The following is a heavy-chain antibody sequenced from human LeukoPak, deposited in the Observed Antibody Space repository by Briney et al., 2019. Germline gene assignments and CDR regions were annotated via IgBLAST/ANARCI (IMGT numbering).Heavy chain of an antibody. CDR3: ARDDEYFDY. CDR2: INTDGSGT. Sequence: GGSLRLSCAASGFTFRNFWMYWVRQVPGKGLFWVSRINTDGSGTAYAEPVKGRFTISRDNANNTLYLQMNSLSAEDTAVYYCARDDEYFDYWGQGALVTVSS. D-gene: IGHD6-6*01. V-gene: IGHV3-74*01. J-gene: IGHJ4*02. CDR1: GFTFRNFW.